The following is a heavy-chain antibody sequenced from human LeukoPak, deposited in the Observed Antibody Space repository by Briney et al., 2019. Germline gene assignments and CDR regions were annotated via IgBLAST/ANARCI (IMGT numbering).Heavy chain of an antibody. CDR1: GFTFSSFK. J-gene: IGHJ4*02. Sequence: GGSLRLSCAASGFTFSSFKMTWVRQAPGKGLEWVASISPSSAYIYYGDSLKGRVTVSRDNAKSLLFLHMSSLRPDDTAVYYCARDFTGGEYFDSWGQGALVSVSS. CDR2: ISPSSAYI. D-gene: IGHD3-16*01. CDR3: ARDFTGGEYFDS. V-gene: IGHV3-21*06.